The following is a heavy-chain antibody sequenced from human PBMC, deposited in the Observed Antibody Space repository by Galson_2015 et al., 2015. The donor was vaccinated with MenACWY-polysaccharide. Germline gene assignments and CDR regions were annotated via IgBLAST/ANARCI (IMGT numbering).Heavy chain of an antibody. CDR1: GFTFSGFW. V-gene: IGHV3-7*01. J-gene: IGHJ4*02. CDR2: IKQDGSEK. D-gene: IGHD6-19*01. CDR3: ARYRDSSGRRFDY. Sequence: SLRLSCAASGFTFSGFWMSWVRQAPGKGLEWVANIKQDGSEKYYVDSVKGRFTISRDNAKNSLYLQMNSLSAEDTAVYYCARYRDSSGRRFDYWGQGTLVTVSS.